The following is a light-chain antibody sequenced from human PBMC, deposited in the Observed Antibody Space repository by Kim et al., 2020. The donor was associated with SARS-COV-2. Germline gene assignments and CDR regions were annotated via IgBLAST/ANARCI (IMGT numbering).Light chain of an antibody. CDR3: SSYTSSSPWV. CDR1: SSDVGGYNY. J-gene: IGLJ3*02. CDR2: DVS. Sequence: QSALTQPASVSWSPGQSITISCTGTSSDVGGYNYVSWYQQHPGKAPKLMIYDVSKRPSGVSNRFSGSKSGNTASLTISGLQAEDEADYYCSSYTSSSPWVFGGGTQLTVL. V-gene: IGLV2-14*01.